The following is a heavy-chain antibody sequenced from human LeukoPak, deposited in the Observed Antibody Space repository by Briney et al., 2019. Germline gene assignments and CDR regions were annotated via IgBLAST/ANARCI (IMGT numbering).Heavy chain of an antibody. J-gene: IGHJ6*02. V-gene: IGHV3-74*01. CDR1: GFTFSSYW. CDR3: TRDRRYGGMDV. Sequence: GGSLRLSCAASGFTFSSYWMHWVRQAPEKGLVWVSRIISDGSSATHADSVKGRFTMSRDNAKNMLYLQMNSLRAEDTAVYYCTRDRRYGGMDVWGQGTTVTVSS. D-gene: IGHD3-10*01. CDR2: IISDGSSA.